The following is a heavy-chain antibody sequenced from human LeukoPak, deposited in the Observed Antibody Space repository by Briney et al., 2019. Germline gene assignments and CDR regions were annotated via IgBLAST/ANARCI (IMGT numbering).Heavy chain of an antibody. CDR3: AKVMGYYDSSGYYYVSCDY. V-gene: IGHV3-23*01. CDR1: GVTFSSYA. J-gene: IGHJ4*02. D-gene: IGHD3-22*01. CDR2: ISGSGGRT. Sequence: GGSLRLSCAASGVTFSSYAVSWVREAPGKGLEWVSAISGSGGRTYYADSVKGRFTISRDNSQNTLYLQMNSLRAEDTAVYYCAKVMGYYDSSGYYYVSCDYWGQGTLVAVSS.